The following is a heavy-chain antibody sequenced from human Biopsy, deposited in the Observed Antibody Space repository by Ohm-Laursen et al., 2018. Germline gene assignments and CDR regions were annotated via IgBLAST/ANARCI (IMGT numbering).Heavy chain of an antibody. CDR3: ARVREGGLLDY. J-gene: IGHJ4*02. CDR2: VSTYNGNT. CDR1: GYIFTSFG. V-gene: IGHV1-18*01. D-gene: IGHD3-16*01. Sequence: PSVKASCKGSGYIFTSFGVSWVRQAPGHGLGWMGWVSTYNGNTEYEQKFQGRVTMTTDTSANTAYMELRSLRPDDTAVYFCARVREGGLLDYWGQETLVTVSS.